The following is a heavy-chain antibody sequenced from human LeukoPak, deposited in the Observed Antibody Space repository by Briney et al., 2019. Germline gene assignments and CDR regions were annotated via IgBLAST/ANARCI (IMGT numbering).Heavy chain of an antibody. V-gene: IGHV1-2*06. CDR2: INPNSGGT. CDR1: GYTFTGYY. D-gene: IGHD3-22*01. J-gene: IGHJ3*02. Sequence: GASVKVSCKASGYTFTGYYMHWVRQAPGQGLEWMGRINPNSGGTNYAQKFQGRVTMTRDTSISTAYMGLSRLRSDDTAVYYCARGIRLDYYDSSGNDAFDIWGQGTMVTVSS. CDR3: ARGIRLDYYDSSGNDAFDI.